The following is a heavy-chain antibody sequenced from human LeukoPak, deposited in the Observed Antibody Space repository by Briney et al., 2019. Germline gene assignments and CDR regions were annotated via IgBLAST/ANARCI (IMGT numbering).Heavy chain of an antibody. CDR2: ISGGGGSA. V-gene: IGHV3-23*01. CDR1: GFTFSSYA. Sequence: GGSLRLSCAASGFTFSSYAMSWVRRAPGKGLEWDAAISGGGGSAYYADSVKGRFNITRDNSKNTPYLPKNSLSADHTAEFYCARHDPGSGRPYYFDYWGQGTLVTVSP. CDR3: ARHDPGSGRPYYFDY. J-gene: IGHJ4*02. D-gene: IGHD3-10*01.